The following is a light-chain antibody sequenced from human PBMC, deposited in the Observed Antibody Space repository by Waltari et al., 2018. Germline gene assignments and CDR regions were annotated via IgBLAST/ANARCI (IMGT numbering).Light chain of an antibody. CDR1: NIGIRS. Sequence: SYVLTQPPSVSVAPGETASIACGGNNIGIRSVHWYQQKPGQAPVLVIYSDTDRPSGIPERFSGSTSGNTATLTISRVEAGDEADYYCQVWDSNNDHAFWVFGGGTNLTVL. J-gene: IGLJ3*02. CDR3: QVWDSNNDHAFWV. CDR2: SDT. V-gene: IGLV3-21*04.